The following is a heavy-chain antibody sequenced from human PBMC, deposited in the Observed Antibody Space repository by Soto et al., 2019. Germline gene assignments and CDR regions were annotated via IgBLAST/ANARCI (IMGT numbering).Heavy chain of an antibody. Sequence: PGGSLRLSCAATGLTFSNYAMSWVRQVPGKGLEWVSGITGSGANSYYPDSVRGRFTISRDNSKGTLYLQMNSLRAEDTAEYYCATCSAGTCYRTAFDIWGQGTMVTVSS. V-gene: IGHV3-23*01. CDR3: ATCSAGTCYRTAFDI. CDR2: ITGSGANS. D-gene: IGHD6-13*01. CDR1: GLTFSNYA. J-gene: IGHJ3*02.